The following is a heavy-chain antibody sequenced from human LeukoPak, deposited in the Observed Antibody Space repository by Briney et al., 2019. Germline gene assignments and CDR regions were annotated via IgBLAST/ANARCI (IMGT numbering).Heavy chain of an antibody. CDR1: GFTSSSYA. J-gene: IGHJ4*02. CDR2: ISGSGGST. CDR3: AKDPYAILTGYRHYFDY. Sequence: PGGSLRLSCVASGFTSSSYAMSWVRQAPGKGLEWVSAISGSGGSTYYADSVKGRFTISRDNSKNTLFLQMNSLRAEDTAVYYCAKDPYAILTGYRHYFDYWGQGTLVTVSS. V-gene: IGHV3-23*01. D-gene: IGHD3-9*01.